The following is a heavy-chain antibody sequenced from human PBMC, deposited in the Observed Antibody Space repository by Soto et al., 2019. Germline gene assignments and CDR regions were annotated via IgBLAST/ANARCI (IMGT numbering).Heavy chain of an antibody. CDR1: GFTFSSYW. CDR3: ARGYDFWSGYLLNYYYMDV. Sequence: GGSLRLSCAASGFTFSSYWMHWVRQAPGKGLVWVSRINSDGSSTSYADSVKGRFTISRDNAKNTLYLQMNSLRAEDTAVYYCARGYDFWSGYLLNYYYMDVWGKGTTVTVSS. J-gene: IGHJ6*03. V-gene: IGHV3-74*01. CDR2: INSDGSST. D-gene: IGHD3-3*01.